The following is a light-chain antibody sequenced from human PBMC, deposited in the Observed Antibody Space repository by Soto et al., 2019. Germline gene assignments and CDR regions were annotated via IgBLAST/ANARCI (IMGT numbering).Light chain of an antibody. CDR1: SSDIGGYDH. Sequence: QSALTQPPSASGSPGQSVTISCTGTSSDIGGYDHVSWYRQDPGKAPEVMIYEVTKRPSGVPDRFSGSKAGNTASLTVFGLQAEDEANYYCGSFAGPVWVFGGGTKVTVL. J-gene: IGLJ3*02. CDR2: EVT. CDR3: GSFAGPVWV. V-gene: IGLV2-8*01.